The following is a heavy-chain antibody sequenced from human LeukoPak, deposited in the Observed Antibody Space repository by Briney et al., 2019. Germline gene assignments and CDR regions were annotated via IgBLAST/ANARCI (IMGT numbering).Heavy chain of an antibody. Sequence: GGCLRLSCVASGFSFASLWTSWVRPAHGGGREWVANIMQVGSQKCYVDSWKGRFTITRDNAKNSLYLQMNSLRAEDTAVYYCARVRLVDGSGSYSNSYYYYGMDVWGQGTTVTVSS. J-gene: IGHJ6*02. D-gene: IGHD3-10*01. CDR2: IMQVGSQK. CDR1: GFSFASLW. V-gene: IGHV3-7*01. CDR3: ARVRLVDGSGSYSNSYYYYGMDV.